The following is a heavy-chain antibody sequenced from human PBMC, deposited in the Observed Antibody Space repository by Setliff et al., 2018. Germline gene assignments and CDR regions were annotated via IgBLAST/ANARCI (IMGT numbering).Heavy chain of an antibody. CDR1: GYSFTSYD. D-gene: IGHD3-10*01. CDR3: ARDYQGGWFAP. Sequence: ASVKVSCKASGYSFTSYDINWVRLAAGQGLEWMGWVSPIDDGKPGYAQKFESRVAISADRSNHQVFLKLTSVTAADTAVYYCARDYQGGWFAPWGQGIMVTVSS. J-gene: IGHJ5*02. CDR2: VSPIDDGKP. V-gene: IGHV1-8*01.